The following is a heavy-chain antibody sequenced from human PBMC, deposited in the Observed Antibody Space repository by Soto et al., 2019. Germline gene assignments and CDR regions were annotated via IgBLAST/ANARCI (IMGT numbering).Heavy chain of an antibody. V-gene: IGHV1-3*01. CDR3: ARGHLAVVPVASWYYYMDV. J-gene: IGHJ6*03. Sequence: QVPLVQSGAEVEKPGASVKVSCKASGYSFSNYAVHWVRQAPGQRLEWMGRVNAGNGNTRYSQNFQGRVTITRDTSARTAYLELSSLRSEDTAVYYCARGHLAVVPVASWYYYMDVWGKGTTVTVSS. D-gene: IGHD2-2*01. CDR1: GYSFSNYA. CDR2: VNAGNGNT.